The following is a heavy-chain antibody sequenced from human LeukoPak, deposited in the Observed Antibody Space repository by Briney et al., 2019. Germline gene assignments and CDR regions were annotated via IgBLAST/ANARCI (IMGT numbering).Heavy chain of an antibody. J-gene: IGHJ4*02. Sequence: GGSLRLSCSASGFTFGTYWMHWVRQVPGKGLVWVSRINTDGSTTNYADSVKGRFTMSRDNAKNTLYLQMNSLRAEDTAVYYCARGVSTLVRGPGYWGQGTLVTVSS. CDR1: GFTFGTYW. CDR2: INTDGSTT. CDR3: ARGVSTLVRGPGY. D-gene: IGHD3-10*01. V-gene: IGHV3-74*01.